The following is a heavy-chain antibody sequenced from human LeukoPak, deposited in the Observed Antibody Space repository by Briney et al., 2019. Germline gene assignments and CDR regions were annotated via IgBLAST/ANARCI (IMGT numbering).Heavy chain of an antibody. CDR1: GYTFTGYY. J-gene: IGHJ5*02. CDR2: INPNSGGT. D-gene: IGHD1-7*01. Sequence: ASVKVSCKASGYTFTGYYMHWVRQAPGQGLEWMGWINPNSGGTNYARKFQGRVTMTRDTSISTAYMELSRLRSDDTAVYYCARGLGNSYGPPAWGQGTLVTVSS. V-gene: IGHV1-2*02. CDR3: ARGLGNSYGPPA.